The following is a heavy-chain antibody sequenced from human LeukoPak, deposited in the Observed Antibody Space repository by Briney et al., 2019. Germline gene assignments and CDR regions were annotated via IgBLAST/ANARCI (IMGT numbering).Heavy chain of an antibody. V-gene: IGHV4-34*01. CDR1: GYSISRGYY. CDR3: ARGGFYCGGDCYVDY. D-gene: IGHD2-21*02. Sequence: SETLSLTCAVSGYSISRGYYWGWIRQPPGKGLEWIGEINHSGSTNYNPSLKSRVTISVDTSKNQFSLRLSSVTAADTAVYYCARGGFYCGGDCYVDYWGQGTLVTVSS. J-gene: IGHJ4*02. CDR2: INHSGST.